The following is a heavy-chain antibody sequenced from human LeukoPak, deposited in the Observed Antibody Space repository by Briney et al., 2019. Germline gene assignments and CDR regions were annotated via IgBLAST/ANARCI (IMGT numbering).Heavy chain of an antibody. CDR3: TRRLCRGDP. CDR2: IYTTGIT. J-gene: IGHJ5*02. V-gene: IGHV4-4*07. CDR1: GGPVSDYS. Sequence: SETLSLTCIVSGGPVSDYSWTWIRLPAGKGLEWIGRIYTTGITNYNPSLKSRVTMSVDTSKNQFSLKLTSVTAADTAVYYCTRRLCRGDPWGQGALVTVSS.